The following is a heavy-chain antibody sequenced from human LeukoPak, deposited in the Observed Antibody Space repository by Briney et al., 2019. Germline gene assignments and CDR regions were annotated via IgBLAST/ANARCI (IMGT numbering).Heavy chain of an antibody. CDR2: IIPIFGTA. CDR3: ARDGQWDLPVPYYFNY. D-gene: IGHD1-26*01. Sequence: SVKVSCKASGGTFSSYAISWVRQAPGQGLEWMGGIIPIFGTANYAQKFQGRVTITTDESTSTAYMELSSLRSEDPAVYYCARDGQWDLPVPYYFNYWGQGTLVTVSS. CDR1: GGTFSSYA. V-gene: IGHV1-69*05. J-gene: IGHJ4*02.